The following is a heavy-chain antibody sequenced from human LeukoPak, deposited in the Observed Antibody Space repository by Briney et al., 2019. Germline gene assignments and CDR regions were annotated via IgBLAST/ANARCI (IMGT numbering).Heavy chain of an antibody. CDR3: VREGSGRNGADCFDF. V-gene: IGHV3-30*03. D-gene: IGHD1-26*01. CDR1: GFTFTSYG. Sequence: GGSLRLSCAASGFTFTSYGMHWVRQAPGKGLEWVAVMSYDGNNKYCADSVKGRFTISRENAKNSLYLQMNGLRVGDTAVYYCVREGSGRNGADCFDFWGQGTLVAVSS. J-gene: IGHJ4*02. CDR2: MSYDGNNK.